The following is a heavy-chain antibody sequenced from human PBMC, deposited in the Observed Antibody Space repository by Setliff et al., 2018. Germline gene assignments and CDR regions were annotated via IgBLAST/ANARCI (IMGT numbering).Heavy chain of an antibody. V-gene: IGHV3-48*03. Sequence: GGSLRLSCAASGFTFSNYEMNWVRQAPGKGLEWVSYISSSGTTIYYADSVKGRFTISRDNAKNSLYRQMSSLRAEDTAVYYCARDPEQWLVRSYAFDIWGQGTMVTVSS. D-gene: IGHD6-19*01. CDR2: ISSSGTTI. CDR3: ARDPEQWLVRSYAFDI. J-gene: IGHJ3*02. CDR1: GFTFSNYE.